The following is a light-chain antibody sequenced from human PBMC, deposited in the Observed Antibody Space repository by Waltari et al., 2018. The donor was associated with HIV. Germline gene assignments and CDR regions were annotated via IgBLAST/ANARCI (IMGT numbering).Light chain of an antibody. V-gene: IGKV3-11*01. J-gene: IGKJ2*03. CDR3: QQRTNWPPYS. CDR1: HSVGNY. Sequence: EIVLTQSPATLSLSPGETATLSCRASHSVGNYLAWYQQKPGQAPRLLIYDASNRATGIPVRFSGSGSGTDVTLTISSLEPEDFAVYYCQQRTNWPPYSFGQGTKLEIK. CDR2: DAS.